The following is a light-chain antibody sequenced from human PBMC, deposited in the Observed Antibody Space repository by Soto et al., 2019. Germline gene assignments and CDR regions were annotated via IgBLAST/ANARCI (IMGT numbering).Light chain of an antibody. CDR2: DAF. CDR1: QSISTY. Sequence: EIVLTQSPATLSLSPGDRATLSCRASQSISTYLAWYQQRPGQAPRLLIYDAFTGATGIPARFSGSGSGTDFTLTISSLEPEDFAFYYCQQRSNWPSLTFGGGTKVEIK. V-gene: IGKV3-11*01. J-gene: IGKJ4*01. CDR3: QQRSNWPSLT.